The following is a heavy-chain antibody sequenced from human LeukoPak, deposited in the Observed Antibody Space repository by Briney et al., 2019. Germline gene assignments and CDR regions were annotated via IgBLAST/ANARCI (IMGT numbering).Heavy chain of an antibody. J-gene: IGHJ4*02. V-gene: IGHV3-21*01. CDR3: ARVPGEMGATLAYLDY. CDR2: ISSSSTYI. Sequence: GGSLRLSCAASGFTFSSYGMSWVRQAPGKGLEWVASISSSSTYIYYGGSVKGRFTISRDNAKNLVYLEMNSLRAEDTAVYYCARVPGEMGATLAYLDYWGQGTLVFVSS. CDR1: GFTFSSYG. D-gene: IGHD1-26*01.